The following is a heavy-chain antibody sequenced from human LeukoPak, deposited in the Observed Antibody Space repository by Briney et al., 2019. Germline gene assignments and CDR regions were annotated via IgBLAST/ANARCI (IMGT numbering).Heavy chain of an antibody. CDR3: AKDIGLDYYDSSGLSP. D-gene: IGHD3-22*01. Sequence: GGSLRLSCAASGFTFSSYGMHWVRQAPGKGLEWVAVISYDGSNKYYADSVKGRFTISRDNSKNTLYLQMNSLRAEDTAVYYCAKDIGLDYYDSSGLSPGGQGTLVTVSS. V-gene: IGHV3-30*18. J-gene: IGHJ5*02. CDR1: GFTFSSYG. CDR2: ISYDGSNK.